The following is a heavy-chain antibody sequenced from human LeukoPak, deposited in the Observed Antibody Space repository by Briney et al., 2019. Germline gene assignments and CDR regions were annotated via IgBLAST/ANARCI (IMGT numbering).Heavy chain of an antibody. CDR2: ISSNGGST. CDR3: ARAQGTGTPSNDAFDI. Sequence: GGSLRLSCAASGFTSSSYAMHWVRQAPGKGLEYVSAISSNGGSTYYANSVKGRFTISRDNSKNTLYLQMGSLRAEDMAVYYCARAQGTGTPSNDAFDIWGQGTMVTVSS. CDR1: GFTSSSYA. D-gene: IGHD1-1*01. J-gene: IGHJ3*02. V-gene: IGHV3-64*01.